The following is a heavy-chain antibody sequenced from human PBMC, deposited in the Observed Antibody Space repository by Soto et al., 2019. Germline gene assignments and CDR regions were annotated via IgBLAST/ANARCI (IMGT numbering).Heavy chain of an antibody. Sequence: ASVKVSCKASGYTFTGYYMHWVRQAPGQGLEWMGWINPNSGGTNYAQKFQGWVTMTRDTSISTAYMELSRLRSDDTAVYYCARGDIVLMVYAIEDNWFDPWGQGTLVTVSS. CDR3: ARGDIVLMVYAIEDNWFDP. CDR1: GYTFTGYY. CDR2: INPNSGGT. J-gene: IGHJ5*02. D-gene: IGHD2-8*01. V-gene: IGHV1-2*04.